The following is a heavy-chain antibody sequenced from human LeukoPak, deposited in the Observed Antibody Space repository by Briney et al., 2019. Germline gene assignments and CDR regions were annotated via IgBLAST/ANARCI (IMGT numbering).Heavy chain of an antibody. Sequence: SQTLSLTCAVSGGSINNGGYSWSWIRQPPGKGLEWIGYIYHSESTYYNPSLKNRVTISIDRSKNQLSLNLSSVTAADTAVYYCARVPFDYYDSDDYYYHDAFDIWGQGTMVTASS. D-gene: IGHD3-22*01. CDR2: IYHSEST. CDR1: GGSINNGGYS. CDR3: ARVPFDYYDSDDYYYHDAFDI. V-gene: IGHV4-30-2*01. J-gene: IGHJ3*02.